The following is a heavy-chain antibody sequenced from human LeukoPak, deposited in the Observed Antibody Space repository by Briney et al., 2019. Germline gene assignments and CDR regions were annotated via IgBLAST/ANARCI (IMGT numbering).Heavy chain of an antibody. Sequence: SETLSLTCTVSGGSISSYYWSWIRQPPGKGLEWIGYIYYSGSTNYNPSLKSRVTISVDTSKDQFSLKLSSVTAADTAVYYCARARYSGYDFDYWGQGTLVTVSS. CDR2: IYYSGST. V-gene: IGHV4-59*01. CDR1: GGSISSYY. J-gene: IGHJ4*02. CDR3: ARARYSGYDFDY. D-gene: IGHD5-12*01.